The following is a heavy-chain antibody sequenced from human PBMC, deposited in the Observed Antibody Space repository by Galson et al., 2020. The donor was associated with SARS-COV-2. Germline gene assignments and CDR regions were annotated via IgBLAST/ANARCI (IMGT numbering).Heavy chain of an antibody. CDR2: IYYSGST. J-gene: IGHJ6*03. CDR1: GGSISSYY. D-gene: IGHD2-2*02. V-gene: IGHV4-59*01. CDR3: ARGSSSTSCYTPCYHYYYMDV. Sequence: SETLSLTCTVSGGSISSYYWSWIRQPPGKGLEWIGYIYYSGSTNYNPSLKSRVTISVDTSKNQFSLKLSSVTAADTAVYYCARGSSSTSCYTPCYHYYYMDVWGKGTTVTVSS.